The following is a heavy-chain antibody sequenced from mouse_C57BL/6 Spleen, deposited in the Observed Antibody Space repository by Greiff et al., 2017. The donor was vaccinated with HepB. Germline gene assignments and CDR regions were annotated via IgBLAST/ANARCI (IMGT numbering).Heavy chain of an antibody. J-gene: IGHJ2*01. Sequence: QVQLQQPVAELVMPGASVKLSCKASGYTFTSYWMHWVKQRPGQGLEWIGEIDPSDSYTNYNQKFKGKSTLTIDKSSSTAYMQLSSLTSEDSAVYYCASLGSSWDYWGQGTTLSVSS. CDR1: GYTFTSYW. CDR2: IDPSDSYT. V-gene: IGHV1-69*01. CDR3: ASLGSSWDY. D-gene: IGHD1-1*01.